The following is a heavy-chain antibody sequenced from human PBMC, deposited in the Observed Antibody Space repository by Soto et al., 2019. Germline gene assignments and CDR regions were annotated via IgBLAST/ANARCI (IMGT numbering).Heavy chain of an antibody. CDR2: INRSGST. CDR3: ARGGLTTVPPLT. V-gene: IGHV4-34*01. J-gene: IGHJ4*02. Sequence: QMQLQQWGAGLLKPSETLSLTCAVYGGSFSGYYYYWIPQPPGKGLEWIGEINRSGSTNYNPSLKSRVTISVDTSKNQFSLTLSSVTAADTAIYYCARGGLTTVPPLTWGQGTLVTVSS. CDR1: GGSFSGYY. D-gene: IGHD4-17*01.